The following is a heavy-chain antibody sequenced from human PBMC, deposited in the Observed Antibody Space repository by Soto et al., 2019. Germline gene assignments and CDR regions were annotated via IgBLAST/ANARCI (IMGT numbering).Heavy chain of an antibody. CDR2: IKSKTDGGTT. J-gene: IGHJ6*02. Sequence: GGSLRLSCAASGFTFSNAWMNWVRQAPGKGLEWVGRIKSKTDGGTTDYAAPVKGRFTISRDDSKNTLYLQMNSLKTEDTAVYYCTTGLSPIDDILTGMDVWGQGTTVTVSS. CDR1: GFTFSNAW. D-gene: IGHD3-9*01. CDR3: TTGLSPIDDILTGMDV. V-gene: IGHV3-15*07.